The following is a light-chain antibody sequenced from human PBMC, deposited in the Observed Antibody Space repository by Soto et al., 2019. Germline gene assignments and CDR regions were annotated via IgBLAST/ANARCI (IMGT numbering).Light chain of an antibody. CDR3: QHYNSYSEA. CDR2: HAS. Sequence: DIQMTQSPSTLPASVGDRVTITCRASHSISNLFAWYQQKPVTAPKVLIYHASNLQSGVPSRFSGSGSGTEFTLTISSLQPDDFATYYCQHYNSYSEAFGQGTKVDI. CDR1: HSISNL. J-gene: IGKJ1*01. V-gene: IGKV1-5*01.